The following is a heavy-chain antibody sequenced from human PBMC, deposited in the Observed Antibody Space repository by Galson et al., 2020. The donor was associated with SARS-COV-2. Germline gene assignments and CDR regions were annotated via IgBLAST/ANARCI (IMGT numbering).Heavy chain of an antibody. CDR1: GGSISSGGYY. V-gene: IGHV4-31*03. J-gene: IGHJ4*02. D-gene: IGHD5-12*01. CDR2: IYYSGST. CDR3: ARGRWLRGRFDY. Sequence: ETSETLSLTCTVSGGSISSGGYYWSWIRQNPGKGLEWIGYIYYSGSTYYNPSLKSRVTISVDTSKNQFSLKLSSVTAADTAVYYCARGRWLRGRFDYWGQGTLVTVSS.